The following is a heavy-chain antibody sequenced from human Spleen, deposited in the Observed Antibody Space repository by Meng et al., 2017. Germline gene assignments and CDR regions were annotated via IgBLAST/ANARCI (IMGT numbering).Heavy chain of an antibody. V-gene: IGHV3-48*03. CDR3: VRTSGYDIF. J-gene: IGHJ4*01. Sequence: GGSLRLSCAASGFSFSSYEMNWVRQAPGKGLEWVSYISPSGGTIYYADSVKGRFTISRDNAKNSVFLQMNSLRAEDTAVYYCVRTSGYDIFWGQGTLVTVSS. D-gene: IGHD5-12*01. CDR2: ISPSGGTI. CDR1: GFSFSSYE.